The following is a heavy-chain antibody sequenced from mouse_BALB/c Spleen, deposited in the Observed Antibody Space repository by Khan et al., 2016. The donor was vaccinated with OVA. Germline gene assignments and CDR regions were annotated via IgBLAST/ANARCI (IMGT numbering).Heavy chain of an antibody. J-gene: IGHJ2*01. D-gene: IGHD1-2*01. CDR3: ARTARITY. CDR2: ISYSGST. Sequence: VQLKQSGPGLVKPSQSLSLTCTVTGYSITSGYGWNWIRQFPGNKLEWMGYISYSGSTNYNPSLKSRISITRDTSKNQFFLQLNSVTTEDTATCYCARTARITYWGQGTTLTVSS. CDR1: GYSITSGYG. V-gene: IGHV3-2*02.